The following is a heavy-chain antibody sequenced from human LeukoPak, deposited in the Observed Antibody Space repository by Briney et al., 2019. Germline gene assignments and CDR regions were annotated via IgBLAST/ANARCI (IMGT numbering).Heavy chain of an antibody. J-gene: IGHJ4*02. CDR3: ARVRFGPGGELFDY. D-gene: IGHD3-3*01. V-gene: IGHV4-4*07. CDR2: VYTSGTT. Sequence: SETLSLTCTVSGGSISPYYWSWIRQPAGKGLEWIGRVYTSGTTNYNPSLKSRVTMSVDASKNQFSLKLTSVTAADTAVYFCARVRFGPGGELFDYWGQGILVTVSS. CDR1: GGSISPYY.